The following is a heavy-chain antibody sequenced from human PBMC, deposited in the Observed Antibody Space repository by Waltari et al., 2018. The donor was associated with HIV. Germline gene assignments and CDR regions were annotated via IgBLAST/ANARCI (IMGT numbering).Heavy chain of an antibody. J-gene: IGHJ4*02. V-gene: IGHV3-23*01. D-gene: IGHD2-21*01. CDR1: GFTFSSYA. CDR3: AKDNRDPLGTLWY. Sequence: EVQLLESGGGLVQPGGSLRLSCAASGFTFSSYAMSWVRQAPGKGLEWVSCIRGSGGSTDDADSVKGRFTISRDNSKNTLYLQMNSLRAEDTAVYYCAKDNRDPLGTLWYWGQGTLVTVSS. CDR2: IRGSGGST.